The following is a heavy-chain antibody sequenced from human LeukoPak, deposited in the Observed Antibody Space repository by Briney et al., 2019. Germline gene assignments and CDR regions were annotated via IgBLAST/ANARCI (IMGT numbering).Heavy chain of an antibody. D-gene: IGHD3-3*01. V-gene: IGHV1-2*02. CDR3: ARVDPYDFWSDLTEYFDY. Sequence: ASVKVSCKASGYTFTGCYMHWVRQAPGQGLEWMGWINPNSGGTNYAQKFQGRVTMTRDTSISTAYMELSRLRSDDTAVYYCARVDPYDFWSDLTEYFDYWGQGTLVTVSS. CDR1: GYTFTGCY. CDR2: INPNSGGT. J-gene: IGHJ4*02.